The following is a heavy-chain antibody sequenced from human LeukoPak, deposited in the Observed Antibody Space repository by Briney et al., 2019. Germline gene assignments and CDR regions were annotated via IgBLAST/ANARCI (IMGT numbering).Heavy chain of an antibody. V-gene: IGHV4-34*01. CDR2: INHSGST. CDR1: GGSFSGYY. CDR3: ARGVGPNYYDSSEDWFDP. J-gene: IGHJ5*02. Sequence: KPSETLSPTCAVYGGSFSGYYWSWIRQPPGKGLEWIGEINHSGSTNYNPSLKSRVTISVDTSKNQFSLKLSSVTAADTAVYYCARGVGPNYYDSSEDWFDPWGQGTLVTVSS. D-gene: IGHD3-22*01.